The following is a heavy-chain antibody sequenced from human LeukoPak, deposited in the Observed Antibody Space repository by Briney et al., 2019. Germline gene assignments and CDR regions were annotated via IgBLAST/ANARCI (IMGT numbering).Heavy chain of an antibody. CDR1: GGSFSYY. J-gene: IGHJ4*02. CDR3: ARDLSSNWYSDYFDY. CDR2: IYMRGNT. D-gene: IGHD6-13*01. V-gene: IGHV4-4*07. Sequence: SETLSLTCTVSGGSFSYYWSWIRQPAGKGLEWIGRIYMRGNTNFNPSLKSRVTMSADPSKNQFSLKLSSVTAADTAVHYCARDLSSNWYSDYFDYWGQGTLVTVSS.